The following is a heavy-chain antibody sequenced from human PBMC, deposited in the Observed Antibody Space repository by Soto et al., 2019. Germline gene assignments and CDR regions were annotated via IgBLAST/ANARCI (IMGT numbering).Heavy chain of an antibody. D-gene: IGHD1-26*01. CDR3: ARGLISGSHYSGGWYYFDS. CDR2: INHSGSA. Sequence: SGTLCRTCDVYGGSFSDYIWPGIRQPPGPGLQWIGQINHSGSANYNPSLKSRVTISVHTSSSQFSLELSSVTAADTAVYYCARGLISGSHYSGGWYYFDSWGQGTQVTVS. CDR1: GGSFSDYI. V-gene: IGHV4-34*01. J-gene: IGHJ4*02.